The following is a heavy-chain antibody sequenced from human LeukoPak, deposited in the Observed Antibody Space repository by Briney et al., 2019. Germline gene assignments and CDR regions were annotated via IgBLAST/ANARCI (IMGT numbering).Heavy chain of an antibody. CDR3: ARFAAGGSYYYYMDV. D-gene: IGHD6-25*01. CDR1: GFTFSSYW. V-gene: IGHV3-7*01. CDR2: INQDGSGK. Sequence: GGSLRLSCAASGFTFSSYWMSWVRQAPGKGLDWVANINQDGSGKYYLDSVKGRFTISRDNAKNSLYLQMNSLRADDTAVYYCARFAAGGSYYYYMDVWGKGTTVTVSS. J-gene: IGHJ6*03.